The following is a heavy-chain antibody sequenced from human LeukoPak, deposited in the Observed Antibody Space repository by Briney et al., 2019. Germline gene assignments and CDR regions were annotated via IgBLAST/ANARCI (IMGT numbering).Heavy chain of an antibody. D-gene: IGHD2-15*01. V-gene: IGHV6-1*01. J-gene: IGHJ5*02. CDR3: ARVYCSGGSCSNWFDP. Sequence: SHTLSLTCAISGDSVSSHSAAWNRIRQSPSRGLEWLGRTYYRSKWYNDYAVSVKSRITINPDTSKNQFSLQLNSVTPEDTAVYYCARVYCSGGSCSNWFDPWGQGTLVTVSS. CDR2: TYYRSKWYN. CDR1: GDSVSSHSAA.